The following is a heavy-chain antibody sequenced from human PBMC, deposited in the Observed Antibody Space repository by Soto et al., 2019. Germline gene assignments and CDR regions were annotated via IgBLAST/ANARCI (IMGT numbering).Heavy chain of an antibody. Sequence: GGSLRLSCAASGFTFSSYAMSWVRQAPGKGLEWVSAISGSGGSTYYADSVKGRFTISRDNSKNTLYLQMNSLRAEETAVYYCAKDGNRIMITFGGVYFDYWGQGTLVTVSS. D-gene: IGHD3-16*01. CDR2: ISGSGGST. J-gene: IGHJ4*02. CDR3: AKDGNRIMITFGGVYFDY. CDR1: GFTFSSYA. V-gene: IGHV3-23*01.